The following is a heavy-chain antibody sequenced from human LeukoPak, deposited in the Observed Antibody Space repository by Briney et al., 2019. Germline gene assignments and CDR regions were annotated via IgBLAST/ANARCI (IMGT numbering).Heavy chain of an antibody. V-gene: IGHV3-7*03. CDR2: IKEDGSER. Sequence: GGSLRLSWEGSAFIFSGHWMNWVRQTPGKGLEWVASIKEDGSERQYVDSVKGRFSISRGNTKGSLFLQLNSLRAEDTALYYCAKDRDGYSPDYWGQGTLVTVSS. J-gene: IGHJ4*02. D-gene: IGHD5-24*01. CDR1: AFIFSGHW. CDR3: AKDRDGYSPDY.